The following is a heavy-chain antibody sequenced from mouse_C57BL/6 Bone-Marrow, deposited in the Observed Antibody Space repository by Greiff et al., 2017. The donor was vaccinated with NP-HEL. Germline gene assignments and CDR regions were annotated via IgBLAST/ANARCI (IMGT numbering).Heavy chain of an antibody. V-gene: IGHV1-52*01. D-gene: IGHD1-1*01. CDR3: ARWDYYGSSYGYFDV. J-gene: IGHJ1*03. CDR1: GYTFTSYW. Sequence: QVHVKQPGAELVRPGSSVKLSCKASGYTFTSYWMHWVKQRPIQGLEWIGNIDPSDSETHYNQKFKDKATLTVDKSSSTAYMQLSSLTSEDSAVYYCARWDYYGSSYGYFDVWGTGTTVTVSS. CDR2: IDPSDSET.